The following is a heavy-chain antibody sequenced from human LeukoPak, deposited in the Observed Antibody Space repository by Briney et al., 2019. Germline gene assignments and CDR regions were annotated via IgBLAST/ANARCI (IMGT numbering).Heavy chain of an antibody. D-gene: IGHD6-19*01. CDR3: ARQPKRNSSGWWTNAFDI. J-gene: IGHJ3*02. CDR2: IYYSGST. CDR1: GGSISCYY. V-gene: IGHV4-59*08. Sequence: SETLSLTCSVSGGSISCYYWIWIRQPPGKGLEWIGYIYYSGSTNYNPSLKSRVTISVDTSKNQCSLKLSSVTAADTAVYYCARQPKRNSSGWWTNAFDIWGQGTMVTVSS.